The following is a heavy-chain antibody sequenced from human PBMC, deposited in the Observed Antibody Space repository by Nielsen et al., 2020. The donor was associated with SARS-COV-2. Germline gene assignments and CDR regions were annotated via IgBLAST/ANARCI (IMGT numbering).Heavy chain of an antibody. Sequence: GGSLRLSCAASGFTFDDYAMHWVRQAPGKGLEWVSGISWNSGSIGYADSVKGRFTISRDNAKNSLYLQMNSLRAEDTALYYCAKDRAMATYWYFDLWGRGTLVTVSS. CDR1: GFTFDDYA. CDR2: ISWNSGSI. CDR3: AKDRAMATYWYFDL. D-gene: IGHD5-18*01. V-gene: IGHV3-9*01. J-gene: IGHJ2*01.